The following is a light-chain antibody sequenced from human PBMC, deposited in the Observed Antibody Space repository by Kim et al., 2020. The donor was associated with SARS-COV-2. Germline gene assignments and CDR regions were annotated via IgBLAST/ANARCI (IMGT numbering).Light chain of an antibody. CDR3: QHYSRFPYT. Sequence: DIQMSQSPSTLSASVGDGVTITCRASEAIETWLAWYQQKPGKVPSLLIYLASTLENGVPSRFSGSGSGTEFTLTINGLQPDDFATYYCQHYSRFPYTFGQGTKLEI. CDR2: LAS. CDR1: EAIETW. J-gene: IGKJ2*01. V-gene: IGKV1-5*03.